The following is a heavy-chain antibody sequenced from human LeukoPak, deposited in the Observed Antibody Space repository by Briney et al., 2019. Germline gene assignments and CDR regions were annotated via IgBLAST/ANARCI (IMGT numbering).Heavy chain of an antibody. V-gene: IGHV3-7*01. J-gene: IGHJ4*02. Sequence: GGSLRLSCAASGFTFRISWMSWVRQAPGRGLEWVANIKEDGSEKNYVDSVKGRFTVSRDNSKNTLYLQMNSLRAEDTAVYYCARDRLHYDSLTGYPADWGQGTLVTVSS. CDR2: IKEDGSEK. CDR3: ARDRLHYDSLTGYPAD. D-gene: IGHD3-9*01. CDR1: GFTFRISW.